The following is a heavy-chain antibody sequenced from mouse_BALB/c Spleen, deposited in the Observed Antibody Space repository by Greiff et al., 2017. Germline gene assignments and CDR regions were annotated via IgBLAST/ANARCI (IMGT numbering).Heavy chain of an antibody. J-gene: IGHJ4*01. Sequence: EVKLMESGGGLVQPGGSRKLSCAASGFTFSSFGMHWVRQAPEKGLEWVAYISSGSSTIYYADTVKGRFTISRDNPKNTLFLQMTSLRSEDTAMYYCARSGLTYYYAMDYWGQGTSVTVSS. CDR3: ARSGLTYYYAMDY. D-gene: IGHD3-3*01. CDR1: GFTFSSFG. V-gene: IGHV5-17*02. CDR2: ISSGSSTI.